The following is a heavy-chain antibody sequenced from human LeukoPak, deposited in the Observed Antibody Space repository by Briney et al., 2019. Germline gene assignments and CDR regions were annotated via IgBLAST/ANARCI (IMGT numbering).Heavy chain of an antibody. J-gene: IGHJ4*02. CDR3: ASAKGLFDH. V-gene: IGHV1-46*01. Sequence: ASVKVSSKASGYTFAIYYIHWVRQAPGQGLEWMGIINPSGGSTSYTQKFQGRLTMTRDTSTSTVYMELSSLRSEDTAVYYCASAKGLFDHWGQGTLVTVSS. CDR1: GYTFAIYY. CDR2: INPSGGST.